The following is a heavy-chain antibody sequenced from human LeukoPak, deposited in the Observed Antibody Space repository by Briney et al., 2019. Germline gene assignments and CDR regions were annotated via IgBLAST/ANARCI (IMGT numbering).Heavy chain of an antibody. V-gene: IGHV5-51*01. J-gene: IGHJ5*02. CDR3: ATSPPVVGDYANWFDP. CDR1: GYSFTSYW. Sequence: GESLKISCKGSGYSFTSYWFGWVRQVPGKGLEWMGIIYPGDSDTRYSPSFQGQVTISADKSISTAYLQWSSLKASDTAMYYCATSPPVVGDYANWFDPWGQGTLVTVSS. CDR2: IYPGDSDT. D-gene: IGHD4-17*01.